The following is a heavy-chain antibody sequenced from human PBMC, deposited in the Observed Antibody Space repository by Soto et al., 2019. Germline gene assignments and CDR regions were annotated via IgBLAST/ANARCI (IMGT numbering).Heavy chain of an antibody. CDR1: GYTFTSYY. CDR3: ARASFYYGSGPPSDY. Sequence: QVQLVQSGAEVKKPGASVKVSCKASGYTFTSYYMHWVRQAPGQGLEWMGIINPSGGSTSYAQKFQVRVTMTRDTSTSTVYMELSSLRSEDTAVYYCARASFYYGSGPPSDYWGQGTLVTVSS. V-gene: IGHV1-46*03. CDR2: INPSGGST. J-gene: IGHJ4*02. D-gene: IGHD3-10*01.